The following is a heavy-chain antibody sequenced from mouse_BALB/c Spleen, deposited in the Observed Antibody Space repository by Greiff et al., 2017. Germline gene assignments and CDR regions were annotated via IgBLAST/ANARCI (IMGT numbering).Heavy chain of an antibody. CDR2: IWGDGST. V-gene: IGHV2-6-7*01. Sequence: QVQLQQSGPGLVAPSQSLSITCTVSGFSLTGYGVNWVRQPPGKGLEWLGMIWGDGSTDYNSALKSRLSISKDNSKSQVFLKMNSLQTDDTARYYCARGLYYGNYFDYWGQGTTLTVSS. CDR3: ARGLYYGNYFDY. D-gene: IGHD2-1*01. CDR1: GFSLTGYG. J-gene: IGHJ2*01.